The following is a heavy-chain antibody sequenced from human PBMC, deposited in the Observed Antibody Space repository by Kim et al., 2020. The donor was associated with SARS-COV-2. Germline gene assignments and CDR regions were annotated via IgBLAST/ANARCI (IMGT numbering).Heavy chain of an antibody. J-gene: IGHJ6*02. CDR2: ISGSGVAT. Sequence: GGSLRLSCAVSGFTFSSYAMSWVRQAPGKGLEWVSGISGSGVATYYVDSVEGRFTISRDNSENTLYLQINSLRAEDAAVYYCAREKMTTGDSGSYYPYYYFGLDVWGQGTTVTVSS. CDR3: AREKMTTGDSGSYYPYYYFGLDV. D-gene: IGHD3-10*01. CDR1: GFTFSSYA. V-gene: IGHV3-23*01.